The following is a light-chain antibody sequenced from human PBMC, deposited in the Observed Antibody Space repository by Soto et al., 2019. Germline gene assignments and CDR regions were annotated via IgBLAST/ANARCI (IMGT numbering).Light chain of an antibody. CDR1: SSDVGSFNL. CDR2: EGS. V-gene: IGLV2-23*01. CDR3: CSYAGFSTYV. J-gene: IGLJ1*01. Sequence: SALTQPASVSGSPGQSITISCTGTSSDVGSFNLVSWYQQHPGKAPKAMIYEGSKRPSGVSNRFSGSKSGNTASLTISGLQAEDEADYYCCSYAGFSTYVFGTGTKVTVL.